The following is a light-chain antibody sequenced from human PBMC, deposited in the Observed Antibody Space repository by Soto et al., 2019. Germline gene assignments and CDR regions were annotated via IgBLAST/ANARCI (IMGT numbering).Light chain of an antibody. J-gene: IGLJ1*01. CDR2: EVS. V-gene: IGLV2-14*01. CDR3: AAWDDSLNAL. Sequence: QSVLTQPASVSGSPGQSITVSCTGTSSDIGGYNYVSWYQQHPGEAPKLMIYEVSNRPSGVPDRFSGSKSGTSAFLAISGLQSEDEADYYCAAWDDSLNALFGTGTKVTVL. CDR1: SSDIGGYNY.